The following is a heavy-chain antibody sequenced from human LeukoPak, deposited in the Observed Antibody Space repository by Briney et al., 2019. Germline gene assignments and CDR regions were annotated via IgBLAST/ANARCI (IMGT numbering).Heavy chain of an antibody. D-gene: IGHD3-22*01. CDR2: INPNSGGT. CDR1: GYTFTGYY. V-gene: IGHV1-2*06. J-gene: IGHJ4*02. Sequence: ASVKVSCKASGYTFTGYYMHWVRQAPGQGLEWMGRINPNSGGTNYAQKFQGRVTMTRDTSISTAYMELSRLRSDDTAVYYCARGTYYYDSSGYSGTDYWGQGTLVTVSS. CDR3: ARGTYYYDSSGYSGTDY.